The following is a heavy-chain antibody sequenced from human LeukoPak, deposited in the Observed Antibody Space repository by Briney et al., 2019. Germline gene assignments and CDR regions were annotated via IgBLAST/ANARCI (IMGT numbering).Heavy chain of an antibody. CDR3: ARAPLAVAGTLYFDY. CDR2: MNPNTGKT. V-gene: IGHV1-8*01. D-gene: IGHD6-19*01. J-gene: IGHJ4*02. Sequence: ASVKVSCKASGYTFTNYDINWVRQATGQGPEWMGWMNPNTGKTAYAERFQDRVTMTSDTSISTAYMELSSLRSEDTAVYYCARAPLAVAGTLYFDYWGQGTLVTVSS. CDR1: GYTFTNYD.